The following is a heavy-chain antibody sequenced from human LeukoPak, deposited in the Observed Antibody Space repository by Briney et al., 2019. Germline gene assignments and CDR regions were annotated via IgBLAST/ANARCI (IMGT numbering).Heavy chain of an antibody. CDR3: ARDVRSHPSVAGFLYYYGMDV. CDR2: IYSGGST. V-gene: IGHV3-66*01. Sequence: AGGSLRLSCAASGFTVSSNYMSWVRQAPGKGLEWVSVIYSGGSTYYADSVKGRLTISRDNSKNTLYLQMNSLRAEDTAVYYCARDVRSHPSVAGFLYYYGMDVWGQGTTVTVSS. CDR1: GFTVSSNY. D-gene: IGHD6-19*01. J-gene: IGHJ6*02.